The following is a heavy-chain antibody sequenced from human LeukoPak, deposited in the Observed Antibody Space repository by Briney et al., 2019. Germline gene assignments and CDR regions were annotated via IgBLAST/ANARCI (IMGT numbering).Heavy chain of an antibody. CDR2: INHSGST. J-gene: IGHJ4*02. CDR3: ARDQVDTAMAQFDY. V-gene: IGHV4-34*01. CDR1: GGPFSGYY. D-gene: IGHD5-18*01. Sequence: KPSETLSLTCAVYGGPFSGYYWSWIRQPPGKGLEWIGEINHSGSTNYNPSLKSRVTISVDTSKNQFSLKLSSVTAADTAVYYCARDQVDTAMAQFDYWGQGTLVTVSS.